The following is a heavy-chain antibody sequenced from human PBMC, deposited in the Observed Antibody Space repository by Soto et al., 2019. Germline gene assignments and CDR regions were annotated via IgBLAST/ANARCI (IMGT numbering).Heavy chain of an antibody. CDR2: TGSGTGPG. CDR3: ARRDSGGFYRYFDS. D-gene: IGHD2-15*01. J-gene: IGHJ4*02. V-gene: IGHV1-69*06. Sequence: QVQLVQSGAEVKKRGSSVKVSCKASGGTFSTNPISCVRQAPGQVLEWMGGTGSGTGPGNHAQKFQGRLTITVDKSTSTVYMELSSLSSEDTAVYYCARRDSGGFYRYFDSWGQGTLVTVSS. CDR1: GGTFSTNP.